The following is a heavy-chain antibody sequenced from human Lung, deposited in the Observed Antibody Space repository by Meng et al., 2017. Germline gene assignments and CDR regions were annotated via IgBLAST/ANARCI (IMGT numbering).Heavy chain of an antibody. J-gene: IGHJ6*02. CDR2: ISSSGYTI. V-gene: IGHV3-11*01. D-gene: IGHD2-21*02. CDR1: GCTFKDYY. CDR3: TRERQGFGKTVIGYFCMEV. Sequence: GESLKISCAASGCTFKDYYMSWIRQGPGKGLEWVSYISSSGYTIYLADSVKGRFTISRDNAKNSLYLQMDSLRAEDTAAYYCTRERQGFGKTVIGYFCMEVWGQGTMVTVSS.